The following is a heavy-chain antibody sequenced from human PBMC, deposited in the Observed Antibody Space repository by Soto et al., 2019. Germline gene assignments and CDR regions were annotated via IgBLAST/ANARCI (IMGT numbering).Heavy chain of an antibody. Sequence: ASVKVSCKASGYTFTNNYVVWVRQAPGQGLEWMGIINPSGGNTIYAQKFQDRVTMTRDTSTSTVYMELSSLRSEDTAVYYCARDGYYYDATRRFDPWGQGTLVTVSS. CDR2: INPSGGNT. J-gene: IGHJ5*02. CDR1: GYTFTNNY. D-gene: IGHD3-22*01. CDR3: ARDGYYYDATRRFDP. V-gene: IGHV1-46*01.